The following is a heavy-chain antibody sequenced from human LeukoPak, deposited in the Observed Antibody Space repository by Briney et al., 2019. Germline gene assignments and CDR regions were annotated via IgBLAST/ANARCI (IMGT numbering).Heavy chain of an antibody. D-gene: IGHD3-22*01. Sequence: SGNSFISFAISWVRQAPGQGLEWMGWISAYYGTTNYAQKFKGRVTMTTDTSTSTVYMELRSLRSDDTAVYYCVRDRYDITGKPFDNWGQGTLVTVSS. J-gene: IGHJ4*02. CDR1: GNSFISFA. V-gene: IGHV1-18*01. CDR2: ISAYYGTT. CDR3: VRDRYDITGKPFDN.